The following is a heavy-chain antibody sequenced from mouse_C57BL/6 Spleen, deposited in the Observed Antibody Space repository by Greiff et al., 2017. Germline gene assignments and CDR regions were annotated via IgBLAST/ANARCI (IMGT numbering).Heavy chain of an antibody. V-gene: IGHV14-3*01. J-gene: IGHJ1*03. CDR3: ARPSHWYFDV. CDR2: IDPANGNT. CDR1: GYTFTSYW. Sequence: VQLQQSGAELVKPGASVKMSCKASGYTFTSYWITWVKQRPEQGLEWIGRIDPANGNTKYAPKFQGKATITADTSSNTAYLQLSSLTSEDTAIYYCARPSHWYFDVWGTGTTVTVSS.